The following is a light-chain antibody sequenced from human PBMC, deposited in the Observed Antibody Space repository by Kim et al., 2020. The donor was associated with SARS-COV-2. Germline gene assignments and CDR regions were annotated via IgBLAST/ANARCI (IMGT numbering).Light chain of an antibody. CDR3: NSQDGNDNVV. Sequence: VALGPPVRITCQGDSLRSYYATCYQQKPGQAPIVVIYGKNNRPSGIPDRFSGSSPGNTASLTITGTQAGDEADYYCNSQDGNDNVVFGGGTQLTVL. CDR1: SLRSYY. V-gene: IGLV3-19*01. CDR2: GKN. J-gene: IGLJ2*01.